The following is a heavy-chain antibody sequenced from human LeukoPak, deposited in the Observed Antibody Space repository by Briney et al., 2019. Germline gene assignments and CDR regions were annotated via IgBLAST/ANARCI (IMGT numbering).Heavy chain of an antibody. CDR3: AKVRSFPPDYFDY. D-gene: IGHD1-26*01. V-gene: IGHV3-23*01. Sequence: GGSLRLSCAASGFTFSSYAMSWVRQAPGKGLEWVSAISGSGGSTYYADSVKGRFTISRDNSKNTLYLQMNSLRAKDTAVYYCAKVRSFPPDYFDYWGQGTLVTVSS. CDR2: ISGSGGST. CDR1: GFTFSSYA. J-gene: IGHJ4*02.